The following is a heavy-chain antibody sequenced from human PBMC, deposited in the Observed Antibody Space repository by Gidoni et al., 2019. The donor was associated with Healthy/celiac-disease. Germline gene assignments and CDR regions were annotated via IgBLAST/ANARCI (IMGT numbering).Heavy chain of an antibody. D-gene: IGHD5-18*01. CDR2: ISYDGSNK. J-gene: IGHJ4*02. V-gene: IGHV3-30-3*01. CDR1: GLTLSSCA. Sequence: QVQLVESGGGGVQPGRSLRLSCAARGLTLSSCAMHWVRQAPGKGLEWVAVISYDGSNKYYADSVKGRFTISRDNSKNTLYLQMNSLRAEDTAVYYCARDRGVDTAPTYYFDYWGQGTLVTVSS. CDR3: ARDRGVDTAPTYYFDY.